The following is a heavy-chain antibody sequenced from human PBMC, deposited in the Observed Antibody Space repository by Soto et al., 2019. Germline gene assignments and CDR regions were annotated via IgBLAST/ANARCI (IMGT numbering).Heavy chain of an antibody. J-gene: IGHJ4*02. CDR1: GGSISSGGYY. CDR2: IYYSGST. V-gene: IGHV4-30-4*01. Sequence: PSETLSLTCTVSGGSISSGGYYWSWIRQPPGKGLEWIGYIYYSGSTYYNPSLKSRVTISVDTSKNQFSLKLSSVTAADTAVYYCARAADCSGGSCYFFLGYWGQGTLVTVSS. D-gene: IGHD2-15*01. CDR3: ARAADCSGGSCYFFLGY.